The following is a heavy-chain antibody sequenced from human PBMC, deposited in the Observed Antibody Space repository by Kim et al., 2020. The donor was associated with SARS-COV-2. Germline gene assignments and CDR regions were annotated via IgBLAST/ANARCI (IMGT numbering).Heavy chain of an antibody. Sequence: LKSRVTISVDTSKNQFSLKLSSVTAADTAVYYCARESPEGAYYYYYGMDVWGQGTTVTVSS. CDR3: ARESPEGAYYYYYGMDV. J-gene: IGHJ6*02. V-gene: IGHV4-30-2*04.